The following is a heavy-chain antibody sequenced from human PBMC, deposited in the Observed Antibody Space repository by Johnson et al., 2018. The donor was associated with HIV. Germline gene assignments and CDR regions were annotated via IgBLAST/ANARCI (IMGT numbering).Heavy chain of an antibody. D-gene: IGHD3-10*01. Sequence: VKLVESGGGLVQPGGSLRLSCAASGFTFSSYAMSWVRQAPGKGLEWVSAISGSGGSTYYADPVKGRFTISRDNSKNTLYLQMGSLRAEDMAVYYCARVSLYGSGRLDIWGQGTMVTVS. V-gene: IGHV3-23*04. CDR3: ARVSLYGSGRLDI. J-gene: IGHJ3*02. CDR1: GFTFSSYA. CDR2: ISGSGGST.